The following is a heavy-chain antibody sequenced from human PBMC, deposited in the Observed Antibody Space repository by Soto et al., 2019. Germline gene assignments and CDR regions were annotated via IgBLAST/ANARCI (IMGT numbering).Heavy chain of an antibody. J-gene: IGHJ4*02. CDR3: ARPGSGYSSGWYGDY. CDR1: GYSFTSYW. CDR2: IYPGDSDT. D-gene: IGHD6-19*01. Sequence: LKISCKGSGYSFTSYWIGWVRQMPGKGLEWMGIIYPGDSDTRYSPSFQGQVTISADKSISTAYLQWSSLKASDTAMYYCARPGSGYSSGWYGDYWGQGTLVTVSS. V-gene: IGHV5-51*01.